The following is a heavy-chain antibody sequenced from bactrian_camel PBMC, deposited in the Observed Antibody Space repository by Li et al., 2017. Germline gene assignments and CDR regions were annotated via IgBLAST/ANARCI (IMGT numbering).Heavy chain of an antibody. D-gene: IGHD1*01. V-gene: IGHV3S31*01. CDR1: GHTYSSNC. J-gene: IGHJ4*01. CDR2: INGAGTTT. CDR3: AAGILESCSGGAYCYGGCRVTF. Sequence: DVQLVESGGGSVQPGGSLRLSCGASGHTYSSNCMGWFRQAPGKEREGVAAINGAGTTTYYSESVKERFTISKDNAERALYLQMNGLKPEDTAMYYCAAGILESCSGGAYCYGGCRVTFWGRGTQVTVS.